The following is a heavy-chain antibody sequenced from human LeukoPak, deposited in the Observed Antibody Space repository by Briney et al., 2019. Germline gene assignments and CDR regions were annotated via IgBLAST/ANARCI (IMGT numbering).Heavy chain of an antibody. Sequence: ASVKVSCKTSGYTFTGYYMHWVRQAPGQGLEWMGWINPNSGGTNYAQKFQGRVTMTRDTSISTAYMELSRLRSDDTAVYYCASLRYSYGPYPFDYWGQGTLVTVSS. V-gene: IGHV1-2*02. CDR3: ASLRYSYGPYPFDY. J-gene: IGHJ4*02. CDR1: GYTFTGYY. CDR2: INPNSGGT. D-gene: IGHD5-18*01.